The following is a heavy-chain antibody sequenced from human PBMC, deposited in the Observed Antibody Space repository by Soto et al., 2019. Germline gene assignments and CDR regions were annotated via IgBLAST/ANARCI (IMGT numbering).Heavy chain of an antibody. CDR1: GFTFSSYA. CDR3: ARRPRTGTTLPDY. V-gene: IGHV3-30-3*01. J-gene: IGHJ4*02. Sequence: QVQLVESGGGVVQPGRSLRLSCAASGFTFSSYAMHWVRQAPGKGLEWVAVISYDGSNKYYADSVKGRFTISRDKSKNTLYLQMNSLRAEDTAVYYCARRPRTGTTLPDYWGQGTLVTVSS. CDR2: ISYDGSNK. D-gene: IGHD1-1*01.